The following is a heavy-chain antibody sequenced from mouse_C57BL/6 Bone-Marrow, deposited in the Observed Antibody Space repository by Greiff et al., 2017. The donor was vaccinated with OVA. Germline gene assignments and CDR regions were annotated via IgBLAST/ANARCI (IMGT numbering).Heavy chain of an antibody. V-gene: IGHV3-8*01. D-gene: IGHD1-1*01. Sequence: ESGPGLAKPSQTLSLTFSVTGYSITSDYWNWIRKFPGNKLEYMGYISYSGSTYYNPSLKSRISITRDTSKNQYYLQLNSVTTEDTATYYCASNYYGSSWWYFDVWGTGTTVTVSS. J-gene: IGHJ1*03. CDR3: ASNYYGSSWWYFDV. CDR2: ISYSGST. CDR1: GYSITSDY.